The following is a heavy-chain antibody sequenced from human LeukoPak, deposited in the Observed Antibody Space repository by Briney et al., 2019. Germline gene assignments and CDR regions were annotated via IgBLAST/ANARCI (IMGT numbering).Heavy chain of an antibody. CDR3: ARRGYGGNSDAFDI. J-gene: IGHJ3*02. CDR1: GGSISSYY. D-gene: IGHD4-23*01. CDR2: IYYSGST. Sequence: PETLSLTCTVSGGSISSYYWSWIRQPPGKGLEWIGYIYYSGSTNYNPSLKSRVTISVDTSKNQFSLKLSSVTAADTAVYYCARRGYGGNSDAFDIWGQGTMVTVSS. V-gene: IGHV4-59*08.